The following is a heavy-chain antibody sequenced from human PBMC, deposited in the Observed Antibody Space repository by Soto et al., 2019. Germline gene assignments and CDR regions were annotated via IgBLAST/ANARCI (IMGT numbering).Heavy chain of an antibody. CDR2: IDPSDSYT. D-gene: IGHD4-17*01. CDR3: ARHPSGTTSDY. Sequence: SLKNSWHCSLYSFTSYWISLVLKMPGKGLEWMGRIDPSDSYTNYSPSFQGHVTISADKSISTAYLQWSSLKASDTAMYYCARHPSGTTSDYWGQGTLVTRLL. V-gene: IGHV5-10-1*01. J-gene: IGHJ4*02. CDR1: LYSFTSYW.